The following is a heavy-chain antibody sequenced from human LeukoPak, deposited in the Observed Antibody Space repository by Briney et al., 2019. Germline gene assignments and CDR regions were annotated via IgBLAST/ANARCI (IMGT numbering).Heavy chain of an antibody. CDR1: GFTFSSYS. CDR2: IRSKAYGGTT. CDR3: TLDSSGYSQVDAFDI. V-gene: IGHV3-49*04. J-gene: IGHJ3*02. Sequence: GGSLRFSCAASGFTFSSYSMSWVRQAPGKGLEWVGFIRSKAYGGTTEYAASVKGRFTISRDDSKSIAYLQMNSLKTEDTAVYYCTLDSSGYSQVDAFDIWGQGTMVTVSS. D-gene: IGHD3-22*01.